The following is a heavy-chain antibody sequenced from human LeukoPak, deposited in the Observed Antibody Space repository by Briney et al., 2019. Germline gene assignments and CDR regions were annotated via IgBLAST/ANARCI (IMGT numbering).Heavy chain of an antibody. Sequence: GGPLRLSCAASGFTFSNFWMSWVRQAPGKGLEWVANIKQDESETYYADSVKGRFTISRDNAKNSLYLQMNSLRVEDTAVYYCARDSGSADYWGQGTLVTVSS. CDR3: ARDSGSADY. CDR1: GFTFSNFW. CDR2: IKQDESET. J-gene: IGHJ4*02. D-gene: IGHD1-26*01. V-gene: IGHV3-7*01.